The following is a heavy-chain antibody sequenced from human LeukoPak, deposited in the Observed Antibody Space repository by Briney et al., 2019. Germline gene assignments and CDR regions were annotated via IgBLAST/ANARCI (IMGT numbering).Heavy chain of an antibody. J-gene: IGHJ6*02. D-gene: IGHD3-3*01. CDR2: MNPENGNT. Sequence: ASVKVSCKASGYTFISNDVNWVRQATGQGLEWMGWMNPENGNTGYAQKFQGRVTMTRNTSISTAYMELSSLGSEDTAVYYCAREEVLVDDNYYYYGMDVWGQGTTVTVSS. CDR1: GYTFISND. CDR3: AREEVLVDDNYYYYGMDV. V-gene: IGHV1-8*01.